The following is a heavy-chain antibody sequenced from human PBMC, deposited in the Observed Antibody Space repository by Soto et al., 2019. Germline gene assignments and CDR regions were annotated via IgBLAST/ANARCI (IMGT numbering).Heavy chain of an antibody. CDR1: GFTFSNAW. CDR3: TTDGGYSYGDGYYYYGMDV. J-gene: IGHJ6*02. CDR2: IKSKTDGGTA. Sequence: GGSLRLSCAASGFTFSNAWMSWVRQAPGKGLEWVGRIKSKTDGGTADYAAPVKGRFTISRDDSKNTLYLQMNSLKTEDTAVYYCTTDGGYSYGDGYYYYGMDVWGQGTTVTVS. D-gene: IGHD5-18*01. V-gene: IGHV3-15*01.